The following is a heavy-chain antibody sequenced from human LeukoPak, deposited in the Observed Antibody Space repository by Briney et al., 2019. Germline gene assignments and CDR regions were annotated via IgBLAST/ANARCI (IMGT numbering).Heavy chain of an antibody. CDR2: ISGNGDIT. CDR1: GFTFSNYA. V-gene: IGHV3-23*01. J-gene: IGHJ4*02. Sequence: PGGSLRLSCAASGFTFSNYAMSWVRQAPGKGLEWVSAISGNGDITYYTDSVKGRFTISRDNSKNTLYLQMNSLRAEDTAVYYCTRGYYRVDFWGQGTLVTVSS. D-gene: IGHD2-15*01. CDR3: TRGYYRVDF.